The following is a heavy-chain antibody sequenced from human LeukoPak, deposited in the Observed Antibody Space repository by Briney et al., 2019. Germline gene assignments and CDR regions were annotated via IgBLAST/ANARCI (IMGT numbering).Heavy chain of an antibody. CDR2: IGPVGDT. CDR3: ARVPGIAATAYYYYAMDV. Sequence: GGSLRLSCEASGFTFDDYDMSWVRQASRKGLEWVASIGPVGDTLYLASVKGRFTISRDNSKNTLYLQMNSLRPEDTAVYYCARVPGIAATAYYYYAMDVWGQGTTVTVSS. V-gene: IGHV3-13*01. J-gene: IGHJ6*02. D-gene: IGHD6-13*01. CDR1: GFTFDDYD.